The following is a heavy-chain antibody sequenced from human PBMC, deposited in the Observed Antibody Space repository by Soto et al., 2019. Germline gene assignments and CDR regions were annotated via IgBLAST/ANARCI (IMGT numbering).Heavy chain of an antibody. V-gene: IGHV3-30-3*01. CDR2: ICYYVSSK. CDR1: AFTFHYYA. Sequence: PGGSLRLSCAASAFTFHYYAKHCVPQAPGKGLARVAFICYYVSSKYYAGPVTGSVTISRDNSRNTLSLHMLRQSGEATAVSYCARVDGYIYGNTFDSWGQGNMVTVAS. D-gene: IGHD5-18*01. J-gene: IGHJ4*02. CDR3: ARVDGYIYGNTFDS.